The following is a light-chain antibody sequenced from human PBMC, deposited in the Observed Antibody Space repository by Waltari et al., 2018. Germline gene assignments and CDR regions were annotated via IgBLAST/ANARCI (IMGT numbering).Light chain of an antibody. Sequence: SYVLTQPPSVSVAPGETATITCGGSSPGMRPVHWYQQRAGQAPRLVISYNTVRPSGIPGRFSGSTSGTTSTLTISRVEAGDEADYYCQVWDRSRDHVFGAGTKVTVL. V-gene: IGLV3-21*04. J-gene: IGLJ1*01. CDR2: YNT. CDR1: SPGMRP. CDR3: QVWDRSRDHV.